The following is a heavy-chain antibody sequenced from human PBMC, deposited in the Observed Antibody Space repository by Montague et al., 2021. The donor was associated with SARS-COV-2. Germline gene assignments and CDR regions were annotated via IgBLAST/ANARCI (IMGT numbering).Heavy chain of an antibody. J-gene: IGHJ6*02. CDR3: ARDGADYSFAYYHGRDD. D-gene: IGHD5-12*01. V-gene: IGHV4-4*07. CDR2: LYTSGST. CDR1: GASVRTYY. Sequence: SETLSLTCTVSGASVRTYYWSWIRQSAGKKLEWIGRLYTSGSTYYNPSFKSRVTMSLDTSKNLFSLNLSSMTAADTAVYYCARDGADYSFAYYHGRDDWGQGIAVTVSS.